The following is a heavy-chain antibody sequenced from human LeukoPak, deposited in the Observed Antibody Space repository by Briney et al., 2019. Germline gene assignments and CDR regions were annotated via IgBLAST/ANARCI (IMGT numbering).Heavy chain of an antibody. D-gene: IGHD3-3*01. V-gene: IGHV1-18*01. CDR3: ARDRSPDFWSGYYRDAFDI. J-gene: IGHJ3*02. CDR2: ISVYNGNT. CDR1: GYTFISYG. Sequence: GASVKVSFKASGYTFISYGISWVRQAPGQGREWMGWISVYNGNTNYAQKLQGRVTMTTDTSTSTAYMELRSLRSDDTAVYYCARDRSPDFWSGYYRDAFDIWGQGTMVTVSS.